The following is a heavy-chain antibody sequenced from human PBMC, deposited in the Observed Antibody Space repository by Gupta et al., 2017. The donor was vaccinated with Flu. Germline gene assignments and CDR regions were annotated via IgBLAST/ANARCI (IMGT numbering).Heavy chain of an antibody. Sequence: YTFTFYDIKWVRQAPGQGLEWMGWMNPNSGNTGYAQKFQGRVIMTKNTSISTAYMELSSLTSEDTAVYYCARDYSDYLAYHSGMDVWGQGTTVTVSS. CDR3: ARDYSDYLAYHSGMDV. J-gene: IGHJ6*02. D-gene: IGHD1-26*01. CDR1: YTFTFYD. CDR2: MNPNSGNT. V-gene: IGHV1-8*01.